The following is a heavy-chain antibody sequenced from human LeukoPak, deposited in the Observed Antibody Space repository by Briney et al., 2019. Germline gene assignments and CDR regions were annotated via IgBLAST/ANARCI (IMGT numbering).Heavy chain of an antibody. CDR1: GFTFSSYA. V-gene: IGHV3-23*01. CDR3: AKTSLSDPSGHYYYMDV. CDR2: ISDTG. D-gene: IGHD3-3*01. J-gene: IGHJ6*03. Sequence: GGSLRLSCAASGFTFSSYAMSWVRQAPGQGLEWISTISDTGDTSYSMKGRFTLSRDDSKNTLYLQINSLRPEDTAVYYCAKTSLSDPSGHYYYMDVWGKGTTVTVSS.